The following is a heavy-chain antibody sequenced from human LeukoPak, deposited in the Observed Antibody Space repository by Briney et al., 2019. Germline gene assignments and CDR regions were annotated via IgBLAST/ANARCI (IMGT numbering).Heavy chain of an antibody. J-gene: IGHJ4*02. CDR1: GYTFTSYG. Sequence: GASVKVSCKASGYTFTSYGISWVRQAPGQGLEWMGWSSAYNGNTNYAQKLQGRVTMTTDTSTSTAYMELRSLRSDDTAVYYCARDHGLWFGELLSPYFDYWGQGTLVTVSS. CDR3: ARDHGLWFGELLSPYFDY. D-gene: IGHD3-10*01. CDR2: SSAYNGNT. V-gene: IGHV1-18*01.